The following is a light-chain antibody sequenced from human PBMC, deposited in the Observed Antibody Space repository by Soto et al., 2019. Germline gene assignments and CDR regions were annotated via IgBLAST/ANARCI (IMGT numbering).Light chain of an antibody. CDR2: EVT. J-gene: IGLJ1*01. Sequence: QSALTPPASVSGSPGQSITISCTGTSSDVGGYNYVSWYQHHPGKAPKLIIYEVTNRPSGVSNRFSGSKSGNTASLTISGLQAEDDSDYYCISYTSGTSPYVFGTGTKLTVL. CDR3: ISYTSGTSPYV. V-gene: IGLV2-14*01. CDR1: SSDVGGYNY.